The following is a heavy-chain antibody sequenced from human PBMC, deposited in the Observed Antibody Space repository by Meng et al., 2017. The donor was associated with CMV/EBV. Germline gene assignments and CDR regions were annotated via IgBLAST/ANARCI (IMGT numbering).Heavy chain of an antibody. CDR3: AKDRKRYCSSTSCYLGTFDY. V-gene: IGHV3-30*02. CDR1: GFTVSSNY. CDR2: IRYDGSNK. Sequence: GESLKISCAASGFTVSSNYMSWVRQAPGKGLEWVAFIRYDGSNKYYADSVKGRFTISRDNSKNTLYLQMNSLRAEDTAVYYCAKDRKRYCSSTSCYLGTFDYWGQGTLVTV. J-gene: IGHJ4*02. D-gene: IGHD2-2*01.